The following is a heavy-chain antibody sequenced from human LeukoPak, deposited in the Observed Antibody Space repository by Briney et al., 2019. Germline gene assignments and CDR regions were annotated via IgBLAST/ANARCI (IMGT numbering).Heavy chain of an antibody. CDR2: ISGSGGST. CDR1: GFTVSSNY. J-gene: IGHJ4*02. CDR3: AKDGYYCSSTSCYLDN. V-gene: IGHV3-23*01. D-gene: IGHD2-2*01. Sequence: GGSLRLSCAASGFTVSSNYMSWVRQAPGKGLEWVSAISGSGGSTYYADSVKGRFTISRDNSKNTLYLQMNSLRAEDTAVYYCAKDGYYCSSTSCYLDNWGQGTLVTVSS.